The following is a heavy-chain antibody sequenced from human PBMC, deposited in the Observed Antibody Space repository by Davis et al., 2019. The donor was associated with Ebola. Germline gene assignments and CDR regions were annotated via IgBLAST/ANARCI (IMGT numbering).Heavy chain of an antibody. V-gene: IGHV6-1*01. CDR2: TYYSSKWYK. CDR1: GDRVSHNSGA. J-gene: IGHJ6*04. Sequence: HSQTLSLTRDISGDRVSHNSGAWNWTRQSPSRGLEWLGRTYYSSKWYKDYAVSVKSRITINLDTSKNQFSLQLNSVTPEDTALYYCARGWFRGGMDVWGEGTTVTVSS. CDR3: ARGWFRGGMDV. D-gene: IGHD3-10*01.